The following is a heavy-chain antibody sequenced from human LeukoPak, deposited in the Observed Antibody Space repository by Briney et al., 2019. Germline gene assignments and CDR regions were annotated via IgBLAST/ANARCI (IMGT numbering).Heavy chain of an antibody. CDR1: GFTVSSSY. V-gene: IGHV3-66*01. Sequence: GGSLRPSCAASGFTVSSSYMSWVRQAPGKGLEWVSVIYSGGSTYYADSVKGRFTISRDNSKNTLYLQMNSLKTEDTAVYYCTTRYCSGGRCDYWGQGTLVTVSS. J-gene: IGHJ4*02. CDR3: TTRYCSGGRCDY. CDR2: IYSGGST. D-gene: IGHD2-15*01.